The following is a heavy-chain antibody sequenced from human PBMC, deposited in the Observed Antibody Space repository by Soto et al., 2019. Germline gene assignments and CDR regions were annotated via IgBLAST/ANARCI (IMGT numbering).Heavy chain of an antibody. D-gene: IGHD1-1*01. CDR1: GDSISSADYY. CDR2: IFYSGTT. CDR3: ARDLWVEPELYYYGMDV. Sequence: LSLTCTVSGDSISSADYYWSWIRQTPGKGLEWIRHIFYSGTTYYNPSLKSRLTISVDTSKNHFSLRLTSVTAADTAVYYCARDLWVEPELYYYGMDVWGQGTTVTVSS. V-gene: IGHV4-30-4*01. J-gene: IGHJ6*02.